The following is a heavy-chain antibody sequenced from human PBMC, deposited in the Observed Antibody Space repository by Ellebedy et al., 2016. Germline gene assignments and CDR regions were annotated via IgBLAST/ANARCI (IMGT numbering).Heavy chain of an antibody. CDR2: ISGDGDTT. V-gene: IGHV3-23*01. D-gene: IGHD4-17*01. CDR1: GFTFRNFF. J-gene: IGHJ4*02. CDR3: YYGHYSGY. Sequence: GGSLRLXCVASGFTFRNFFMSWVRQAPGGGLEWISTISGDGDTTFSADSVKGRFTISRDNSRNTLYLQMDSLRAADTAVYYCYYGHYSGYWGQGTQVTVSS.